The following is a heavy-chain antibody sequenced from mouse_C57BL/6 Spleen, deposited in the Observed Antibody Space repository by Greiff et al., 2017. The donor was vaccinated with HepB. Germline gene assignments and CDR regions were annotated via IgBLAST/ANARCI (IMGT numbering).Heavy chain of an antibody. CDR1: GYTFTSYT. CDR3: AKDSFAY. J-gene: IGHJ3*01. Sequence: VQVVESGAELARPGASVKMSCKASGYTFTSYTMHWVKQRPGQGLEWIGYINPSSGYTKYNQKFKDKATLTADKSSSTAYMQLSSLTSEDSAVYYCAKDSFAYWGQGTLVTVSA. V-gene: IGHV1-4*01. CDR2: INPSSGYT.